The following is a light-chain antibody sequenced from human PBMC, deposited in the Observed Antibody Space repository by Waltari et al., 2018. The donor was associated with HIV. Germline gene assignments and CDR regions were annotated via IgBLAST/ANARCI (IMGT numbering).Light chain of an antibody. Sequence: SYELTQPPSVSVSPGQTARITCSGDSLAKQYAHWYQEKPGQAPVVVIFKDTERPSGMPERFSGSSSGTTVTLTITGVQAEDEADYYCQAADNSGTYVIFGGGTKLTVL. CDR1: SLAKQY. CDR3: QAADNSGTYVI. CDR2: KDT. V-gene: IGLV3-25*03. J-gene: IGLJ2*01.